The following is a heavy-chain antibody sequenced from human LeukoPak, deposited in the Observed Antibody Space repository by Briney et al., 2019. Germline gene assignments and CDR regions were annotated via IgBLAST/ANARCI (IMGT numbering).Heavy chain of an antibody. CDR3: AKVFEVRGARRPKDY. CDR2: ISYDGGNK. J-gene: IGHJ4*02. D-gene: IGHD3-10*01. Sequence: GRSLRLSCAASGFTFSDYGMHWVRQAPGKGLEWVALISYDGGNKFYADSVRDRFTISRDNSKNTLFLQMNSLRTEDTAMYYCAKVFEVRGARRPKDYWGQRTLVIVSS. CDR1: GFTFSDYG. V-gene: IGHV3-30*18.